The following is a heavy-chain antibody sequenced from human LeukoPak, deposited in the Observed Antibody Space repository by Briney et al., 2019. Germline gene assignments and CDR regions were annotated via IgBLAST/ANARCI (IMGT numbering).Heavy chain of an antibody. V-gene: IGHV4-34*01. CDR3: ARGRSEDIVVVVAATDFDY. Sequence: PSETLSLTCAVYGGSFSGYYWSWLRQPPGKGLEWIGEINHSGSTNYNPSLKSRVTISVDTSKNQFSLKLSSVTAADTAAYYCARGRSEDIVVVVAATDFDYWGQGTLVTVSS. J-gene: IGHJ4*02. D-gene: IGHD2-15*01. CDR2: INHSGST. CDR1: GGSFSGYY.